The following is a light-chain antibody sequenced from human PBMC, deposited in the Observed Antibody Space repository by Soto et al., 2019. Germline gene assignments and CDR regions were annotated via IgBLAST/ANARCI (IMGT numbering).Light chain of an antibody. CDR2: NAS. CDR1: QTVSSGS. CDR3: QQYGTSPVT. V-gene: IGKV3-20*01. J-gene: IGKJ3*01. Sequence: LAPGESATLSCRASQTVSSGSLAWYQQKPGQAPRLLISNASRRATGVPDRFSGSGSGTDFTLTISRLEPEDFAVYFCQQYGTSPVTFGPGTKVDIK.